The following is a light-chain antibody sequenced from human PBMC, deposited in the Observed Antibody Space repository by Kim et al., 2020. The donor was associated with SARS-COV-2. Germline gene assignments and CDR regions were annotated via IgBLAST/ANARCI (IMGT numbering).Light chain of an antibody. CDR3: QQYGSSPQT. CDR2: GAS. Sequence: EIVLTQSPGTLSLSPGERATLSCRASQSVSSSYLAWYQQKPGQAPRLLIYGASSRATGIPDRFSGSGSGTDCTLTISRLEPEDFAVYYCQQYGSSPQTCGQGTKLEI. CDR1: QSVSSSY. J-gene: IGKJ2*01. V-gene: IGKV3-20*01.